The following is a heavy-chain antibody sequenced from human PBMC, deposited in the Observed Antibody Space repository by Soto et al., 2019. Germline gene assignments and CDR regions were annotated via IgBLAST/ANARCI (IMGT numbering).Heavy chain of an antibody. CDR1: GGSISSYY. Sequence: SERLSLTCTASGGSISSYYWSWIWQHQGKGLEWIGYIYYSGSTNYNPSLKSRVTISVDTSKNQFSLKLSSVTAADTAVYYCARLLGSYYDILTGYYNNWFDPWGQGTLVTVSS. D-gene: IGHD3-9*01. V-gene: IGHV4-59*01. CDR2: IYYSGST. J-gene: IGHJ5*02. CDR3: ARLLGSYYDILTGYYNNWFDP.